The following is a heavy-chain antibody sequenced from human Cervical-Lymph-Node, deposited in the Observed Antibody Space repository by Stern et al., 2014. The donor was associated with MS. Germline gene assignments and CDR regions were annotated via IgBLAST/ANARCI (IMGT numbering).Heavy chain of an antibody. V-gene: IGHV3-53*01. Sequence: EVQLVESGGGVIQPGGSLRLSCTASGFTVSRDYMTWVRQAPGKGLEWVSLITNVGSTFYTGSVKGRFTISRDDSKTTVDLHMTSLRAEDTAMYYCARDTSSPERSDWWGQGTLVTVSS. CDR2: ITNVGST. CDR1: GFTVSRDY. D-gene: IGHD1-1*01. CDR3: ARDTSSPERSDW. J-gene: IGHJ4*02.